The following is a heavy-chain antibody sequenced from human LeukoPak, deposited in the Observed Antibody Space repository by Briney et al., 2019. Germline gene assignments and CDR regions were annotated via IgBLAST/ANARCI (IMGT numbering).Heavy chain of an antibody. CDR1: GYSISSGYY. Sequence: PSETLSLTCAVSGYSISSGYYWGWIRQPPGKGLEWIGSIYHRGSTYYNPSLKSRVTISVDTSKNQFSLKLSSVTAADTAVYYCARHREYGDYAVPMDYWGQGTLVTVSS. CDR2: IYHRGST. V-gene: IGHV4-38-2*01. D-gene: IGHD4-17*01. CDR3: ARHREYGDYAVPMDY. J-gene: IGHJ4*02.